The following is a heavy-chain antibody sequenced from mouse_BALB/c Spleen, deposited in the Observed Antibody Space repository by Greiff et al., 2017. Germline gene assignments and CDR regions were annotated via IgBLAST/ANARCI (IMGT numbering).Heavy chain of an antibody. Sequence: EAGGGLVQPKGSLKLSCAASGFTFNTYAMNWVRQAPGKGLEWVARIRSKSNNYATYYADSVKDRFTISRDDSQSMLYLQMNNLKTEDTAMYYCVRGYFDVWGAGTTVTVSS. J-gene: IGHJ1*01. V-gene: IGHV10-1*02. CDR3: VRGYFDV. CDR2: IRSKSNNYAT. CDR1: GFTFNTYA.